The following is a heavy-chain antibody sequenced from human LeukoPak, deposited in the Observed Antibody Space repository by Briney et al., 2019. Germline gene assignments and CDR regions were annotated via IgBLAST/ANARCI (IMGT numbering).Heavy chain of an antibody. CDR3: ARGRSTTGTTSDWFDP. CDR2: MNPNSGNT. V-gene: IGHV1-8*01. D-gene: IGHD1-1*01. CDR1: GYTFTRYD. J-gene: IGHJ5*02. Sequence: ASVKVSCKASGYTFTRYDINWVRQATGQGLEWMGWMNPNSGNTGYAQKFQGRVTMTRNTSISTAYMELSSLRSEDTAVYYWARGRSTTGTTSDWFDPWGQGTLVTVSS.